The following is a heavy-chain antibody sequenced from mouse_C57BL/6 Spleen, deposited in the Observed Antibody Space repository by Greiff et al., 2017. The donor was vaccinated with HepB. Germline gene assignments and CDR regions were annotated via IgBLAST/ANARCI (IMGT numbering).Heavy chain of an antibody. Sequence: QVQLQQPGAELVKPGASVKMTCKASGYTFTSYWITWVKQRPGQGLEWIGDIYPGSGSTNYNEKFKSKATLTVDTSSSTAYMQLSSLTSEDSAVYYCAGDRRSFWYFDVWGTGTTVTVSS. J-gene: IGHJ1*03. CDR2: IYPGSGST. CDR3: AGDRRSFWYFDV. V-gene: IGHV1-55*01. CDR1: GYTFTSYW.